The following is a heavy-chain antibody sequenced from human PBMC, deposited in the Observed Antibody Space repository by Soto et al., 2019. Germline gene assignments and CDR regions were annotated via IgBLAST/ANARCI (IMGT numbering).Heavy chain of an antibody. V-gene: IGHV1-46*01. CDR2: INPRGGST. CDR3: ARDSIVARYYFDY. J-gene: IGHJ4*02. D-gene: IGHD6-6*01. CDR1: GGTFSSYT. Sequence: ASVKVSCKASGGTFSSYTISWVRQDPGQGLEWMGIINPRGGSTTYAQKFQGRVTLTSDTSTSTAYMELSRLRSEDTAVYFCARDSIVARYYFDYWGQGTPVTVSS.